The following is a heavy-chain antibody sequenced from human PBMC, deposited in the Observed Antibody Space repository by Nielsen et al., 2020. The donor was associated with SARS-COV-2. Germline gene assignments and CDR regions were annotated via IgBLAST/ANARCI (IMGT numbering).Heavy chain of an antibody. Sequence: ASVKVSCKASGYIFTSYGVSWVRQAPGQGLEWMGWISAYNGNTNYAQKLQGRVTMTTDTSTSTAYMELSSLRSEDTAVYYCARDPTTVTTHDYYYGMDVWGQGTTVTVSS. V-gene: IGHV1-18*01. CDR2: ISAYNGNT. D-gene: IGHD4-17*01. J-gene: IGHJ6*02. CDR3: ARDPTTVTTHDYYYGMDV. CDR1: GYIFTSYG.